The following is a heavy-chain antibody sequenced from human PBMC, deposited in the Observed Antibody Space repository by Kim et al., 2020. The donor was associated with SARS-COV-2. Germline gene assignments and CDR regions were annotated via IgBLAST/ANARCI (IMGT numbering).Heavy chain of an antibody. CDR3: ARAGIDV. CDR2: IKPDGSET. D-gene: IGHD3-10*01. V-gene: IGHV3-7*03. Sequence: GGSLRLSCAVSGFTFSSFWMTWVRQAPGKGLEWVADIKPDGSETYYADSVKGRFTISRDNAQKSMYLQMNSLRAEDTAVYYCARAGIDVWGQGTTVTVSS. CDR1: GFTFSSFW. J-gene: IGHJ6*02.